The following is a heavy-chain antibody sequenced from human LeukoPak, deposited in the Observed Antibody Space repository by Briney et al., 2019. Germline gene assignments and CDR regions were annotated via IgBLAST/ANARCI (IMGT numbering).Heavy chain of an antibody. CDR2: IGGSGGGT. D-gene: IGHD1-26*01. J-gene: IGHJ4*02. V-gene: IGHV3-23*01. CDR1: GLTFRNYS. CDR3: VKDLGRYRNNCFDY. Sequence: GGSLRLSCAASGLTFRNYSMSWVRQAPEKGLEWVSTIGGSGGGTYYADSVKGRFTISRDDSKNTLYLQMNSLRAEDTAVYYCVKDLGRYRNNCFDYWGQGTLVTVSS.